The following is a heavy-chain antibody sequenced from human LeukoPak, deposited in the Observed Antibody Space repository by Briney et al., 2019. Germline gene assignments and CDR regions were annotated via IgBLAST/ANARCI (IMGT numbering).Heavy chain of an antibody. CDR2: IYYSGSI. D-gene: IGHD3-10*01. J-gene: IGHJ4*02. CDR1: GGSISSGGYY. CDR3: ARGWGFGSGTYYRAFDY. V-gene: IGHV4-31*03. Sequence: PSQTLSLTCTVSGGSISSGGYYWSWIRQHPGKGLEWIGYIYYSGSIHYNPSLTSRVTTSIGASKNQFSLKLSSVTAADTAVYYCARGWGFGSGTYYRAFDYWGQGTLVTVSS.